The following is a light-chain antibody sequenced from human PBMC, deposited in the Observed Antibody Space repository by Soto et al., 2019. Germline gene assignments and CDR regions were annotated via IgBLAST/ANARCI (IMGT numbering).Light chain of an antibody. V-gene: IGKV1-5*01. CDR3: HQYNSY. CDR2: DAS. Sequence: DVHMTQSPSTLSAYVGDRVTITCRASESIATWLAWYQQKPGKAPKLLIYDASRLESGVPSRFAGGGSGKEFTLTLSDLQPDDFATYYCHQYNSYFGQGTKLEL. J-gene: IGKJ2*01. CDR1: ESIATW.